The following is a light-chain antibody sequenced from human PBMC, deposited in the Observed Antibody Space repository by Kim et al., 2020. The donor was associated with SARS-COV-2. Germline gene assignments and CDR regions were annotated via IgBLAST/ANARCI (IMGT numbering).Light chain of an antibody. CDR2: AAS. CDR1: QSIANY. J-gene: IGKJ5*01. Sequence: DIQMTQAPSSLSASVGDRVTITCRASQSIANYLNWYQHKPPGKAPNLPLYAASTLHTGVPSRFSGSGSGTNFTLTVSGLQPEDCATYYCQQRYTTPNTFGQETRLEIK. CDR3: QQRYTTPNT. V-gene: IGKV1-39*01.